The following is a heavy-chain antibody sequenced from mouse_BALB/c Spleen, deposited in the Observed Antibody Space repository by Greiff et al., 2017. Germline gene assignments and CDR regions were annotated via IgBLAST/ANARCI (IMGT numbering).Heavy chain of an antibody. D-gene: IGHD1-2*01. CDR2: IDPANGNT. Sequence: EVKLMESGAELVKPGASVKLSCTASGFNIKDTYMHWVKQRPEQGLEWIGRIDPANGNTKYDPKFQGKATITADTSSNTAYLQLSSLTSEDTAVYYCARGPRLYYAMDYWGQGTSVTVSS. J-gene: IGHJ4*01. CDR3: ARGPRLYYAMDY. CDR1: GFNIKDTY. V-gene: IGHV14-3*02.